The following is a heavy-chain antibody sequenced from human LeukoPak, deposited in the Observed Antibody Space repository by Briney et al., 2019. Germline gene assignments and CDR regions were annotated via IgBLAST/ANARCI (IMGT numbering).Heavy chain of an antibody. CDR3: ARGTLKAAATDFDY. D-gene: IGHD6-13*01. CDR2: RNWYGGST. V-gene: IGHV3-20*04. Sequence: PGGTLRLSCAASGFTFDVYGMCWVRNAPGKGLEWVSGRNWYGGSTGYEDSVKSRFTISRDNTKNSLYPQMNSPRDEDTALCYCARGTLKAAATDFDYWGQGTLVTVSS. CDR1: GFTFDVYG. J-gene: IGHJ4*02.